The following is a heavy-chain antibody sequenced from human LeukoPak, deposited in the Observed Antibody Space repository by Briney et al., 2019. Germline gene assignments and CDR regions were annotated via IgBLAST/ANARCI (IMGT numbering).Heavy chain of an antibody. V-gene: IGHV3-48*03. J-gene: IGHJ6*04. CDR3: AELGITMIGGV. D-gene: IGHD3-10*02. CDR1: GFTFSSYE. Sequence: GGSLRLSCPASGFTFSSYEMNWVRQAPGKGLEWVSYISSSGSTIYYADSVKGRFTISRDNAKNSLSLQMNSLRAEDTAVYYCAELGITMIGGVWGKGTTVTISS. CDR2: ISSSGSTI.